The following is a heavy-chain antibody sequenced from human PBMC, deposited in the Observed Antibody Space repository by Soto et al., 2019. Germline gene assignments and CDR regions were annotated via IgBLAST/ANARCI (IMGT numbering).Heavy chain of an antibody. J-gene: IGHJ6*02. CDR3: AREYTAWPLAYGLDV. V-gene: IGHV3-21*01. Sequence: GGSLKLSCVGSGFTFSTYSINWVRQAPGKGLEWVSSISSRSDIYYADSVKGRFTISRDNAKNSVSLQMNSLRAEDTAVYYCAREYTAWPLAYGLDVWGQGTTVTVSS. CDR1: GFTFSTYS. CDR2: ISSRSDI. D-gene: IGHD2-2*02.